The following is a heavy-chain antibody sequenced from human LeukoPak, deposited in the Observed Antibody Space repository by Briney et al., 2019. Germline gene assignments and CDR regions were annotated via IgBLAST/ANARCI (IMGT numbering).Heavy chain of an antibody. J-gene: IGHJ4*02. Sequence: PGGSLRLSCAASGFTFSSYSMNWVRQAPGKGLEWVSYISSSSSTIYYADSVKGRFTISRNNVKNSLYLQINSLRAEDTAVYYCAREEYQLLYGFDYWGQGTLVTVSS. CDR1: GFTFSSYS. D-gene: IGHD2-2*02. CDR2: ISSSSSTI. V-gene: IGHV3-48*01. CDR3: AREEYQLLYGFDY.